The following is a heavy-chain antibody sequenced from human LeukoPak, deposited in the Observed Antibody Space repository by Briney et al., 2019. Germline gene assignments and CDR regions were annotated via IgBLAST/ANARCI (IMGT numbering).Heavy chain of an antibody. CDR1: GFTFSSYG. V-gene: IGHV3-30*03. J-gene: IGHJ6*02. D-gene: IGHD4-17*01. CDR2: ISYDGSNK. Sequence: PGGSLRLSCAASGFTFSSYGMHWVRQAPGKGLEWVAVISYDGSNKYYADSVKGRFTISRENAKNSLYLQMNSLRAEDTAVYYCARENYGDYEGDGMDVWGQGTTVTVSS. CDR3: ARENYGDYEGDGMDV.